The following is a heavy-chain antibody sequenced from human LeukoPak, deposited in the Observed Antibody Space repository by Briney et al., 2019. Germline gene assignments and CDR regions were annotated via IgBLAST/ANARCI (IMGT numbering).Heavy chain of an antibody. D-gene: IGHD5-18*01. CDR1: GGSFSGYY. CDR3: ARRGYSYGYYDYYYMDV. J-gene: IGHJ6*03. Sequence: SETLSLTCAVYGGSFSGYYWSWIRQPPGKGLEWIGEINHSGSTNYNPSLKSRVTISVDTSKNQFSLKLSSVTAAGTAVYYCARRGYSYGYYDYYYMDVWGKGTTVTVSS. CDR2: INHSGST. V-gene: IGHV4-34*01.